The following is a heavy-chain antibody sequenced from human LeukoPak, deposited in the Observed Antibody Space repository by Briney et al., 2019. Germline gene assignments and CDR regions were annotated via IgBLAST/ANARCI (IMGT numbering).Heavy chain of an antibody. J-gene: IGHJ4*02. CDR3: ARGYRHTAMFLDY. CDR2: ISSSGSPI. CDR1: GFTFSSYE. V-gene: IGHV3-48*03. D-gene: IGHD5-18*01. Sequence: GGSLRLSCAASGFTFSSYEMNWVRQAPGAGLEWISCISSSGSPIYYADSVKGRFTISRDNAKNSLYLQMNSLRAEDTSVYYCARGYRHTAMFLDYWGQGTLVTVSS.